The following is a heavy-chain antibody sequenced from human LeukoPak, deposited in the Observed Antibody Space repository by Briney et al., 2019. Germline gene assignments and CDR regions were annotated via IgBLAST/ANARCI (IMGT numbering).Heavy chain of an antibody. Sequence: SQTLSLTCAVSGGSISSGGYSWSWIRQPPGKGLEWIGYIYHSGSTYYNPSLKSRVTISVDTSKNQFSLKLSSVTAADTAVYYCASRGITMVRGVADIWGQGTMVTVSS. V-gene: IGHV4-30-2*05. J-gene: IGHJ3*02. CDR2: IYHSGST. CDR3: ASRGITMVRGVADI. D-gene: IGHD3-10*01. CDR1: GGSISSGGYS.